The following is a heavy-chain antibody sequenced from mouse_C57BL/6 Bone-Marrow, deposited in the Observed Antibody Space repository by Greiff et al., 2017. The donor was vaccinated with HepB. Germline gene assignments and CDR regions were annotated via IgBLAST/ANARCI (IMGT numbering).Heavy chain of an antibody. CDR3: ARFYPAYFDY. J-gene: IGHJ2*01. Sequence: QVQLQQPGAELVKPGASVKLSCKASGYTFTSYWMHWVKQRPGQGLEWIGMLHSNSGSTNYNEKFKSKATLTVDKTSSTAYMQISSLTSEDSAVYYCARFYPAYFDYWGQGTTLTVSS. CDR2: LHSNSGST. CDR1: GYTFTSYW. V-gene: IGHV1-64*01.